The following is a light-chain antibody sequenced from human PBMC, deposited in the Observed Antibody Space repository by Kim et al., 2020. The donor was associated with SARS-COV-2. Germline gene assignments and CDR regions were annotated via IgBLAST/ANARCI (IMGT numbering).Light chain of an antibody. CDR2: GKN. CDR3: NSRDSSGNHWV. Sequence: LRKTVRITCKGDGIRNYYASRYQQSPGQAPVLVIYGKNNRPSGIPDRFSGSSSGNTASLTSTGAQAEDEADYYFNSRDSSGNHWVFGGGTQLTVL. J-gene: IGLJ3*02. CDR1: GIRNYY. V-gene: IGLV3-19*01.